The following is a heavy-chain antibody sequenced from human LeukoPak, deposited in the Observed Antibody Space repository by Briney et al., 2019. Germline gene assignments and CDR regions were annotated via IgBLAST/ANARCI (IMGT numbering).Heavy chain of an antibody. V-gene: IGHV1-18*01. CDR2: ISAYNGDT. D-gene: IGHD6-19*01. CDR3: SRDPSNTSGWKTWFDP. Sequence: ASVKVSCKASGYTFTSHGINWVRQAPGQGLEWMGWISAYNGDTKYSQSLQGRVTMTTDRYTSTAYLELRSLRSDDTAVYYCSRDPSNTSGWKTWFDPWGQGTLVTVSS. J-gene: IGHJ5*02. CDR1: GYTFTSHG.